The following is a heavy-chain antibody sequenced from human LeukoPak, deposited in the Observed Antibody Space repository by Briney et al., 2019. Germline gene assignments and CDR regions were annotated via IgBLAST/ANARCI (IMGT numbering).Heavy chain of an antibody. D-gene: IGHD3-3*01. V-gene: IGHV3-7*01. CDR1: GFTFSIYW. Sequence: GGSLRLSCAASGFTFSIYWMTWVRQAPGKGLEWVANIKQDGSEKYYVDSVKGRLTISRDNAKNSLYLQMNSLRAEDTAVYYCARDSSTNFWSGYPDYWGQGTLVTVSS. CDR2: IKQDGSEK. CDR3: ARDSSTNFWSGYPDY. J-gene: IGHJ4*02.